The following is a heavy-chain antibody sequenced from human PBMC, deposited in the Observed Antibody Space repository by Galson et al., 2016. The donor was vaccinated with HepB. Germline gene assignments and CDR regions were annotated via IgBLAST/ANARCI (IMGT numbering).Heavy chain of an antibody. CDR1: GFTFSRYG. CDR2: ISYDGSRK. D-gene: IGHD2-21*02. Sequence: SLRLSCAASGFTFSRYGMLWVRQAPGKGLQWVALISYDGSRKYYADSVTGRFTISSDNSKNTLFLQMRSLSAEDTAVYYCAKEGEAYGGTDCSLDYWGQGTLITVSS. CDR3: AKEGEAYGGTDCSLDY. V-gene: IGHV3-30*18. J-gene: IGHJ4*02.